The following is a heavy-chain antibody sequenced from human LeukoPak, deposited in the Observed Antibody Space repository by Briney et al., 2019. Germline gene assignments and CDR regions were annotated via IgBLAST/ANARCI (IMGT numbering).Heavy chain of an antibody. J-gene: IGHJ5*02. V-gene: IGHV1-3*01. CDR2: INAGNGNT. Sequence: ASVKVSCKASEYTFTSYAMHWVRQAPGQRLEWMGWINAGNGNTKYSQNFQGRVTITRDTSASTAYMELSSLRSEDTAVYYCARGPSQYDILTGSNWFDPWGQGTLVTVSS. CDR3: ARGPSQYDILTGSNWFDP. D-gene: IGHD3-9*01. CDR1: EYTFTSYA.